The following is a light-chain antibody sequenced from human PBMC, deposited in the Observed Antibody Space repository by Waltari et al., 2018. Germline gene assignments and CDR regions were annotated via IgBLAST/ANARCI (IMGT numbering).Light chain of an antibody. CDR3: GSYTRSGTVV. CDR2: DVT. CDR1: SSYVGAYNS. J-gene: IGLJ2*01. V-gene: IGLV2-14*03. Sequence: QSALTQPASVSGSPGPSLTISCTGTSSYVGAYNSVSWYQQHPGKAPKPIIHDVTYRPSGVSNRFSGSKSGNTASLTISGLQAEDEADYYCGSYTRSGTVVFGGGTKLTVL.